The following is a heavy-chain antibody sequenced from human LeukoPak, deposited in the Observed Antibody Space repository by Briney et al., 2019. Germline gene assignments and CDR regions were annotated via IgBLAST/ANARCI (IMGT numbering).Heavy chain of an antibody. Sequence: GGSLRLSCAASGFPFRNYGMHWVRQAPGKGLEWVAMIWYDGSKNYYADSMQGRFTISRDNFNNMLYLQMNSLRAEDTALYYCARAPYTTGRSFYFDSWGQGTLVTVSS. J-gene: IGHJ4*02. CDR2: IWYDGSKN. V-gene: IGHV3-33*01. CDR3: ARAPYTTGRSFYFDS. D-gene: IGHD2-2*02. CDR1: GFPFRNYG.